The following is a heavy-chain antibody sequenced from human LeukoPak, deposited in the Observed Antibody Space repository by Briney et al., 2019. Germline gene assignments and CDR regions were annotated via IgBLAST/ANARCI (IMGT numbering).Heavy chain of an antibody. V-gene: IGHV3-30*04. CDR2: ISYDGSNK. Sequence: GRSLRLSCAASGFTFSSYAMHWVRQAPGKGLEWVAVISYDGSNKYYADSVKGRFTISRDNSKNTLYLQMNSLRAEDTAVYYCARDHAVAGVYYYYNMDVWGKGTTVTVSS. J-gene: IGHJ6*04. CDR1: GFTFSSYA. D-gene: IGHD6-19*01. CDR3: ARDHAVAGVYYYYNMDV.